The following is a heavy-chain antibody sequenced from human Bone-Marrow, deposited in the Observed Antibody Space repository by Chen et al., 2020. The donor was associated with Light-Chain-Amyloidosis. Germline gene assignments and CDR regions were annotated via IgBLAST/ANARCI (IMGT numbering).Heavy chain of an antibody. D-gene: IGHD5-12*01. J-gene: IGHJ4*02. CDR3: ARRRDGYNFDY. CDR1: SYS. CDR2: IYPDDSDA. Sequence: SYSLGGVRQMPGKGLEWMGVIYPDDSDARYSPSFEGQVTISADKSITTAYLQWRSLKASDTAMYYCARRRDGYNFDYWGQGTLVTVSS. V-gene: IGHV5-51*01.